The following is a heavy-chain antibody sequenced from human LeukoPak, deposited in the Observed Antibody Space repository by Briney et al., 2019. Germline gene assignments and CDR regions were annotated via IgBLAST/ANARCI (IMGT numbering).Heavy chain of an antibody. V-gene: IGHV3-9*01. CDR3: ARDNRWLTCAMDI. CDR2: INSNSANI. Sequence: GGSLALSCVSSGFTFDDYGMHWVRQAPGKGLEWVGGINSNSANIDYADSVKGRFTSSRDNAKNSLYLQMNSLRPEDTVLYYCARDNRWLTCAMDIWGQGTTVTVSS. CDR1: GFTFDDYG. J-gene: IGHJ6*02. D-gene: IGHD5-24*01.